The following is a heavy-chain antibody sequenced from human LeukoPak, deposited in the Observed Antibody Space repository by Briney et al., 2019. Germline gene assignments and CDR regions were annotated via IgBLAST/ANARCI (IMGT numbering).Heavy chain of an antibody. Sequence: PGGSLRLSCAASGFTFSIYWVHWVRQAPGKGLEWVSYIRSSGNTIYYADSVKGRFTISRDNARNLLYLQMNNLRDEDTAVYFCARDGGSWGQGTLVTVSS. CDR1: GFTFSIYW. J-gene: IGHJ5*02. V-gene: IGHV3-48*02. CDR3: ARDGGS. D-gene: IGHD3-16*01. CDR2: IRSSGNTI.